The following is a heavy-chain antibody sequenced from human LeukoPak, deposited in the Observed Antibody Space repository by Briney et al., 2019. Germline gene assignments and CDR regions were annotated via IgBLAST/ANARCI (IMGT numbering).Heavy chain of an antibody. D-gene: IGHD2-15*01. J-gene: IGHJ4*02. CDR1: GYTFSSYA. CDR3: ARDTYCSGGRCYSRVGY. CDR2: INTNTGNP. Sequence: ASVKVSCKASGYTFSSYAINWVRQAPGQGLEWMGWINTNTGNPTYAQDFTGRFVFSLDTSVSTAYLQISSLKAEDTAVYFCARDTYCSGGRCYSRVGYWGQGTVVTVSS. V-gene: IGHV7-4-1*02.